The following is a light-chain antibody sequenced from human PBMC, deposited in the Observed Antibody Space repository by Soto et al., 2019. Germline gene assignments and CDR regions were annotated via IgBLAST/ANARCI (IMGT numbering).Light chain of an antibody. J-gene: IGLJ2*01. Sequence: QSVLTQPASVSGSPGQSITISCTGTSSDVGGYNFVSWHQQHPGKAPKLMIYEVSNQPSGVSNRFSGSKPDNTASLTISGLQAEDEADNYCSSYTGSSTVVFGGGTKLTVL. CDR1: SSDVGGYNF. CDR2: EVS. CDR3: SSYTGSSTVV. V-gene: IGLV2-14*01.